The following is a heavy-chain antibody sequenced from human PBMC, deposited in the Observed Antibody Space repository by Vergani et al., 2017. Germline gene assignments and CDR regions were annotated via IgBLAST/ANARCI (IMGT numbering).Heavy chain of an antibody. J-gene: IGHJ4*02. CDR3: ARGGLGEGIQRWASYYFDY. CDR1: GFTVSSNY. D-gene: IGHD5-18*01. Sequence: EVQLVESGGGLIQPGGSLRLSCAASGFTVSSNYMSWVRQAPGKGLEWVSVIYSGGSTYYADSVKGRFTISRDNYKNTLYLQMNSLSAEDTAVYYCARGGLGEGIQRWASYYFDYWGQGTLVTVSS. V-gene: IGHV3-53*01. CDR2: IYSGGST.